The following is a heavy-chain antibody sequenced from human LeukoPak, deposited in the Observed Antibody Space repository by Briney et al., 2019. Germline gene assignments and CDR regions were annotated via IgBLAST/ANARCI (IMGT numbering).Heavy chain of an antibody. CDR3: AKERYYDSSGYSG. CDR2: ISWNSGSI. V-gene: IGHV3-9*01. CDR1: GFTFDDYA. D-gene: IGHD3-22*01. J-gene: IGHJ4*02. Sequence: GGSLRLSCAASGFTFDDYAMHWVRQAPGKGLEWVSGISWNSGSIGYVDSVKGRFTISRDNAKNSLYLQMNSLRAEDTALYYCAKERYYDSSGYSGWGQGTLVTVSS.